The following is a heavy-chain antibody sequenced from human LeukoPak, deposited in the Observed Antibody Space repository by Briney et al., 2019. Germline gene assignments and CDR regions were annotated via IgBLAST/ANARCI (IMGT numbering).Heavy chain of an antibody. V-gene: IGHV3-48*01. CDR2: ISSSSTTI. CDR1: GFTFRTYS. CDR3: AREIGYFDY. Sequence: GGSLRLSCVASGFTFRTYSMNWVRQAPGKGLEWVSYISSSSTTIYYADSMKGRFTISRDNAKNSLYLQMNSLRAEDTAVYYCAREIGYFDYWGQGTLVTVSS. D-gene: IGHD2/OR15-2a*01. J-gene: IGHJ4*02.